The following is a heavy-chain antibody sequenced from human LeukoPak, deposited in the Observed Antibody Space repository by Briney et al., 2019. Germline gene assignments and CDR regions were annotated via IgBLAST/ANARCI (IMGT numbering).Heavy chain of an antibody. J-gene: IGHJ3*02. V-gene: IGHV3-53*04. CDR3: AGIVGATDAFDI. CDR2: IYSGGST. CDR1: GFIVSSNY. D-gene: IGHD1-26*01. Sequence: GGPLRLSCAASGFIVSSNYMHGVPESPGKGREGVSVIYSGGSTYYADSVKGRFTVFRHNSKNTLFLQMNSLRAEDTAVYYCAGIVGATDAFDIWGQGTMVTVSS.